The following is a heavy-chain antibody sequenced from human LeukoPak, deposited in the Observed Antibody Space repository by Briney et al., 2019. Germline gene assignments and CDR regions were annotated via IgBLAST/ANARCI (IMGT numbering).Heavy chain of an antibody. CDR3: ARNWGLDY. V-gene: IGHV3-23*01. J-gene: IGHJ4*02. CDR1: GFTFSSYA. Sequence: TGGSLRLSCAASGFTFSSYAMSWVRQAPGKGLEWVSAISGSGGSTYYADSVKGRFTISRDNSKNMVFLQMDSLGAEDMAVYYCARNWGLDYWGQGTLVTVSS. D-gene: IGHD7-27*01. CDR2: ISGSGGST.